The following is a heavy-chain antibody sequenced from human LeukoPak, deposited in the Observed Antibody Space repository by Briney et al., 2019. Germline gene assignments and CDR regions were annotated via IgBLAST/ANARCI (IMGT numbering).Heavy chain of an antibody. V-gene: IGHV3-23*01. J-gene: IGHJ4*02. Sequence: PGGSLRLSCAASGFTFGSYWMSWVRQAPGKGLEWVSAISGSGGSTYYADSVKGRFTISRDNSKNTLYLQMNSLRAEDTAVYYCAKETYYYDSSGYVLDYWGQGTLVTVSS. CDR3: AKETYYYDSSGYVLDY. D-gene: IGHD3-22*01. CDR1: GFTFGSYW. CDR2: ISGSGGST.